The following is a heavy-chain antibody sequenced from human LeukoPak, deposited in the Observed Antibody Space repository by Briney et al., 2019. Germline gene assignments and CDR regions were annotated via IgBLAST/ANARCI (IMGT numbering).Heavy chain of an antibody. CDR1: GFAFSSYT. D-gene: IGHD4-23*01. Sequence: GGSLRLSCAASGFAFSSYTMNWVRQAPGKGLEWVSSITISSRYIYHADSVKGRFTISRDNAKNSLYLQMNSLRAEDTAVYYCARDYGGNSDYWGQGTLVTVSS. V-gene: IGHV3-21*01. CDR3: ARDYGGNSDY. J-gene: IGHJ4*02. CDR2: ITISSRYI.